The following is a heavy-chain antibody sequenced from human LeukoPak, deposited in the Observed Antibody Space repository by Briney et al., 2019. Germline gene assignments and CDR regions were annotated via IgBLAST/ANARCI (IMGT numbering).Heavy chain of an antibody. J-gene: IGHJ6*02. V-gene: IGHV4-34*01. CDR2: INHSGST. D-gene: IGHD2-2*01. Sequence: PSETLSLTCAVYGESFSGYYWSWIRQPPGKGLEWIGEINHSGSTNYNPSLKSRVTISVDTSKNQFSLKLSSVTAADTAVYYCARVNKVAVPAHYGMDVWAKGPRSPSP. CDR3: ARVNKVAVPAHYGMDV. CDR1: GESFSGYY.